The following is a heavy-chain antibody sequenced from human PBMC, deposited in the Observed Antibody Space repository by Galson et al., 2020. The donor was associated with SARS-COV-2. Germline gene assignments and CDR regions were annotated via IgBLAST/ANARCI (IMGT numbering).Heavy chain of an antibody. J-gene: IGHJ4*02. CDR2: MNPNSGDT. D-gene: IGHD3-22*01. CDR3: ARVSIYDTSGDFDY. Sequence: ASVKVSCKTSGYTFTGYDLHWVRQAPGQGREWMGWMNPNSGDTEYSQKFQGRITMTRDKSTTTGYMELNSLRSDDTAVYYCARVSIYDTSGDFDYWGQGTLVTVSS. CDR1: GYTFTGYD. V-gene: IGHV1-2*02.